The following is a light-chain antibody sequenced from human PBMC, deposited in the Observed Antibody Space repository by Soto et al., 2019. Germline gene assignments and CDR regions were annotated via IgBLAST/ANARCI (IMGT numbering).Light chain of an antibody. CDR1: SSDIGDYKY. V-gene: IGLV2-14*01. Sequence: QSALTQPASVSGSPGQSITISCTGTSSDIGDYKYVSWYQQHPDKAPKLIIFVNSNRPSGISDRFSASKSGNTASLTIPGLQAEDEADYYCSSYTSSDTPYVFGTGTKVTVL. CDR2: VNS. J-gene: IGLJ1*01. CDR3: SSYTSSDTPYV.